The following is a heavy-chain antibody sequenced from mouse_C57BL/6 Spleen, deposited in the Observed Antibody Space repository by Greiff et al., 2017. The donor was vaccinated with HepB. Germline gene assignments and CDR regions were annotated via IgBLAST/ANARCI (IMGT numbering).Heavy chain of an antibody. CDR1: GYTFTSYG. Sequence: VQLQQSGAELARPGASVKLSCKASGYTFTSYGISWVKQRTGQGLEWIGEIYPRSGNTYYNEKFKGKATLTADKSSSTAYMELRSLTSEDSAVYFCARSRDYSNYEDYAMDYWGQGTSVTVSS. V-gene: IGHV1-81*01. CDR2: IYPRSGNT. D-gene: IGHD2-5*01. J-gene: IGHJ4*01. CDR3: ARSRDYSNYEDYAMDY.